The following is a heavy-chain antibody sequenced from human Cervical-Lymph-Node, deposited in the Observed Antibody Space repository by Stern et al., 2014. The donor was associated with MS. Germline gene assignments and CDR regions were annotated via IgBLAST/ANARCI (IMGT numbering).Heavy chain of an antibody. Sequence: MQLVQSGAEVKKPGESLKISCNGSGYSFTSHWIGWVRQMPGKGLEWMGRIYPGDSDTRYSPSFQGQVTISADKSISTAYLQWSSLKASDTAMYYCARAHNAYSSSSRLVIWGQGTMVTVSS. CDR1: GYSFTSHW. D-gene: IGHD2-2*01. CDR2: IYPGDSDT. V-gene: IGHV5-51*01. CDR3: ARAHNAYSSSSRLVI. J-gene: IGHJ3*02.